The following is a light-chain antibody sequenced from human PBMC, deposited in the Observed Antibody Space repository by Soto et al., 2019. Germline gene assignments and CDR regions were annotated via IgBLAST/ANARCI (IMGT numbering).Light chain of an antibody. CDR3: LQTNQSPPP. CDR1: QSLLHSDGKTY. V-gene: IGKV2D-29*01. J-gene: IGKJ1*01. CDR2: GAS. Sequence: KAQSSLSLSLTPRKPSSISCKSRQSLLHSDGKTYLDWYLQKPGQAPQLLIYGASNRFSGVPDRFSGSGSGTEFALKISSLEDEDVGVYYCLQTNQSPPPFGQGTKVDIK.